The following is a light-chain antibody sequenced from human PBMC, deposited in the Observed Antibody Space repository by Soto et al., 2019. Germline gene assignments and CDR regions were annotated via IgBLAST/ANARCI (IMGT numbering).Light chain of an antibody. CDR2: DAS. CDR3: HQYGSAPQT. CDR1: QSVSSSY. J-gene: IGKJ1*01. V-gene: IGKV3-20*01. Sequence: EIVLTQSPGTLSLSPGERATLSCRASQSVSSSYLAWYQQKPGQAPRLLIYDASSRATGIPDRFSGSGSGTDFTLTISRLEPEEFAVYYCHQYGSAPQTFGQGTKVEIK.